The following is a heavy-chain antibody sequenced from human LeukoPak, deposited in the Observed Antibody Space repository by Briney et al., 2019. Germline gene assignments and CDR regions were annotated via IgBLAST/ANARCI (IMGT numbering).Heavy chain of an antibody. CDR3: ARDGTGSNSGWYIH. CDR2: IWYDGSNK. D-gene: IGHD6-19*01. Sequence: GGSLRLSCAASGFTFSSHGMHWVRQAPGKGLEWVAVIWYDGSNKYYADSVKGRFTISRDNSKNTLYLQMNSLRAEDTAVYYCARDGTGSNSGWYIHWGQGALVTVSS. CDR1: GFTFSSHG. V-gene: IGHV3-33*01. J-gene: IGHJ4*02.